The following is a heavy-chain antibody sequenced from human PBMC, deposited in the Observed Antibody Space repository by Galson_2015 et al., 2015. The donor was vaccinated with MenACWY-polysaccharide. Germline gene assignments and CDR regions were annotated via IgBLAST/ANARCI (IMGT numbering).Heavy chain of an antibody. CDR1: GFTFNSHR. J-gene: IGHJ3*02. Sequence: SLRLSCAASGFTFNSHRMSWVRQAPGKGLEWVANINKDGSEKYYVDSVKGRFTISRDNAKNSLYLQMNSLRAEDTAVYYCAKYGSGSRTAFEIWGQGTMVTVSS. CDR3: AKYGSGSRTAFEI. CDR2: INKDGSEK. D-gene: IGHD3-10*01. V-gene: IGHV3-7*03.